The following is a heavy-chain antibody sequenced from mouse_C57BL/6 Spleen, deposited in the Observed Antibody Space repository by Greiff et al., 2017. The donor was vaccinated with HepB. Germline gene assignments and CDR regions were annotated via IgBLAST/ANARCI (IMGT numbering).Heavy chain of an antibody. D-gene: IGHD2-5*01. Sequence: VKLQQPGTELVKPGASVKLSCKASGYTFTSYWMHWVKQRPGQGLEWIGNINPSNGGTNYNEKFKSKATLTVDKSSSTAYMQLSSLTSEDSAVYYCARSRGSNYYFDYWGQGTTLTVSS. V-gene: IGHV1-53*01. CDR3: ARSRGSNYYFDY. CDR1: GYTFTSYW. J-gene: IGHJ2*01. CDR2: INPSNGGT.